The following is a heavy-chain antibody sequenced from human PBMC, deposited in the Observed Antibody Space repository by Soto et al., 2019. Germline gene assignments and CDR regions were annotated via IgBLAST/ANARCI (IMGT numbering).Heavy chain of an antibody. V-gene: IGHV3-30*18. D-gene: IGHD3-9*01. J-gene: IGHJ6*02. Sequence: LSLSCAASGFTFSSYGMHWVRQAPGKGLERVAVISYDGSNKYYSDSVKGRFTISRDNSKNTLYLQMHSLRAEDTAVYYCAKDLLLAHILTGYYSTTDYYYDGMDVWGQGTTVTVSS. CDR3: AKDLLLAHILTGYYSTTDYYYDGMDV. CDR1: GFTFSSYG. CDR2: ISYDGSNK.